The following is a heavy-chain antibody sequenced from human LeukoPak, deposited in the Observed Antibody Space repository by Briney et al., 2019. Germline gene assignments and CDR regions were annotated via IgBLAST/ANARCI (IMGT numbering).Heavy chain of an antibody. Sequence: GGSLRLSCAASGFTFYDYAMHWVRHAPGKGLEWVSGISWNSGSIGYADSVKGRFTIYRDNAKNSLYLQMNSLRAEDTALYYCAKDRISYYDSSGYYYEGGFDYWGQGTLVTVSS. CDR3: AKDRISYYDSSGYYYEGGFDY. V-gene: IGHV3-9*01. J-gene: IGHJ4*02. CDR2: ISWNSGSI. D-gene: IGHD3-22*01. CDR1: GFTFYDYA.